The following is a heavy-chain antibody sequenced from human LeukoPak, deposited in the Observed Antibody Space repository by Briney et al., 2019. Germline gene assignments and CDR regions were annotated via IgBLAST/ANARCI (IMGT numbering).Heavy chain of an antibody. CDR3: VRGPPAPGFFHFFF. D-gene: IGHD3-9*01. CDR1: GLTVSSNF. CDR2: IYSGGRT. Sequence: GGSLRLSCAVSGLTVSSNFISWVRQAPGKGLEWVSVIYSGGRTYYAGSVKGRFTISRDNSKNTVDLQMSSLRVDDSAIYYCVRGPPAPGFFHFFFWGQGTLATVSS. V-gene: IGHV3-66*01. J-gene: IGHJ4*02.